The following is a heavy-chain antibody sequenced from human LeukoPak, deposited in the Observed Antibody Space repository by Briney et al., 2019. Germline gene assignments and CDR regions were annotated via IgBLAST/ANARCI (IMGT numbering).Heavy chain of an antibody. J-gene: IGHJ5*02. CDR1: GGTFSSYT. CDR3: ARDEQDSSSWYARWFDP. V-gene: IGHV1-69*13. Sequence: GASVKVSCEASGGTFSSYTISWVRQAPGQGLEWMGGIIPIFGTPHYAQTFQGRVTITADESTSTAYMELSSLRSEDTAVYYCARDEQDSSSWYARWFDPWGQGTLVTVSS. CDR2: IIPIFGTP. D-gene: IGHD6-13*01.